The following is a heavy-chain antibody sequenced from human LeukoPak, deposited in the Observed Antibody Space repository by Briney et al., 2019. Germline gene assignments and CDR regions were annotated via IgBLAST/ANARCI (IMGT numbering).Heavy chain of an antibody. CDR2: ITGGSSTI. D-gene: IGHD3-22*01. CDR1: GFTFGSYS. V-gene: IGHV3-48*02. CDR3: AKDLLQTFFFDSSGYYSDAFGM. Sequence: PGGSLRLSCKASGFTFGSYSMNWVRQAPGKGLEWVSYITGGSSTIYYADSVKGRFTISRDNAKNSLYLQVNSLRDEDTAVYYCAKDLLQTFFFDSSGYYSDAFGMWGQGTMVTVSP. J-gene: IGHJ3*02.